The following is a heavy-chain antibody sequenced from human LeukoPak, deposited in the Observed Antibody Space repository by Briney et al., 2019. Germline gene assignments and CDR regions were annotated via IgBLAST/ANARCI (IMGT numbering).Heavy chain of an antibody. J-gene: IGHJ4*02. D-gene: IGHD6-13*01. V-gene: IGHV3-7*01. Sequence: GRSLRLSCAASGFTFSTYWMSWVRQAPGKGLEWVANVKQDGSEKYYVDSVKGRFTISRDNAKNSLYLQMNSLRAEDTAMYYCARDSAGNDYWGQGTLVTVSS. CDR3: ARDSAGNDY. CDR1: GFTFSTYW. CDR2: VKQDGSEK.